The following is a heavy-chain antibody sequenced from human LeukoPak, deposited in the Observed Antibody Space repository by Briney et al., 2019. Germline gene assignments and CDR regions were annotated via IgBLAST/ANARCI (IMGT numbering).Heavy chain of an antibody. V-gene: IGHV1-24*01. CDR2: FDPEDGET. J-gene: IGHJ3*02. Sequence: ASVKVSCKVSGYTLTELSMHWVRQAPGKGLEWMGGFDPEDGETIYAQKFQGRVTMTEDTSTDTAYMELSSLRSEDTAVYYCATSPMGLRLGELSPRGAFDIWGQGTMVTVSS. CDR1: GYTLTELS. D-gene: IGHD3-16*02. CDR3: ATSPMGLRLGELSPRGAFDI.